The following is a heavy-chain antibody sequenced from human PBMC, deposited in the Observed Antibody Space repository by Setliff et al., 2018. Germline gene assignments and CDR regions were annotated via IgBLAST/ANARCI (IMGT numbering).Heavy chain of an antibody. D-gene: IGHD3-16*01. Sequence: PSETLSLTCTVSGGSISSSSYYWGWIRQPPGKGLEWIGTIYYTGNTYYNPSLKSRVNMSVDTSNNQFVLNLKSVTAADTAVYYCARDRTAYTYGLDVWGQGTTVTVSS. J-gene: IGHJ6*02. CDR3: ARDRTAYTYGLDV. V-gene: IGHV4-39*06. CDR1: GGSISSSSYY. CDR2: IYYTGNT.